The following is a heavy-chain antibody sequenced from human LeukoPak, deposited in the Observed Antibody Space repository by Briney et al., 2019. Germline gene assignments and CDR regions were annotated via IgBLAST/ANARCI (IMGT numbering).Heavy chain of an antibody. J-gene: IGHJ4*02. CDR1: GFTFSSYW. CDR3: ARAHLSGYYSLDY. V-gene: IGHV3-7*01. D-gene: IGHD3-22*01. CDR2: IKQDGSEK. Sequence: GGSLRLSCAASGFTFSSYWMSWVRQAPGKGLEWVANIKQDGSEKYYVDSVKGRFTISRDNAKDSLYLQMNSLRAEDTAVYYCARAHLSGYYSLDYWGQGTLVTVSS.